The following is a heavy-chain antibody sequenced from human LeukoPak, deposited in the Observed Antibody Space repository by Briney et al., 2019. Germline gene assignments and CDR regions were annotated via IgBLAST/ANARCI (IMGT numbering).Heavy chain of an antibody. V-gene: IGHV3-33*01. CDR1: GFSFSTYG. CDR3: ARDPAAGLYGMDV. Sequence: GGSLRLSCEASGFSFSTYGMHWVRQAPGKGLEWVALIWFDGSNKHYADSVKGRFTVSRDNSKNTLYLQMNSLRAEDTAVYYCARDPAAGLYGMDVWGQGTTVTVSS. J-gene: IGHJ6*02. D-gene: IGHD6-13*01. CDR2: IWFDGSNK.